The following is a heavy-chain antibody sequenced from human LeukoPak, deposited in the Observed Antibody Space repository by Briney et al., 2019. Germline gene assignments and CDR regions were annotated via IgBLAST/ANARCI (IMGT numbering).Heavy chain of an antibody. D-gene: IGHD6-25*01. CDR2: IIPIFGTA. J-gene: IGHJ4*02. CDR1: GGTFSSYA. V-gene: IGHV1-69*01. Sequence: GSSVKVSCKAAGGTFSSYAISWVRQAPGQGLEWMGGIIPIFGTANYAQKFQGRVTITADESTSTAYMELSSLRSEDTAVYSCARRYLSSAEEDYWGQGTLVTVSS. CDR3: ARRYLSSAEEDY.